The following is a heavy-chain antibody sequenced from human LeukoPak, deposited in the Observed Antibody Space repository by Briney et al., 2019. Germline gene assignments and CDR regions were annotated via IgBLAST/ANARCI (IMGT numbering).Heavy chain of an antibody. V-gene: IGHV7-4-1*02. D-gene: IGHD1-26*01. CDR2: INTNTGNP. CDR1: GYTFTSYA. Sequence: GASVKVSCKASGYTFTSYAMNWVRQAPGQGLEWMGWINTNTGNPTYAQGFTGRFVFSLDTSVSTAYLQISSLKAEDTAVYYCAREDPYSGSYRQFYFDYWGQGTLVTVSS. J-gene: IGHJ4*02. CDR3: AREDPYSGSYRQFYFDY.